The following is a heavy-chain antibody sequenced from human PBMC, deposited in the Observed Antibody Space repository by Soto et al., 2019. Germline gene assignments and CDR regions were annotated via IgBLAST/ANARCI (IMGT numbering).Heavy chain of an antibody. CDR2: CSGSGGRT. V-gene: IGHV3-23*01. Sequence: GGSLRLSCAASGFSFSSYAMSWVRQAPGKGLEWVSACSGSGGRTYFADSVKGRFTISRDSSKDTLYLQMNSLRAEDTAIYYCAKGNLYYDFWSEYPPSGMDVWGQGTTVTVSS. J-gene: IGHJ6*02. D-gene: IGHD3-3*01. CDR3: AKGNLYYDFWSEYPPSGMDV. CDR1: GFSFSSYA.